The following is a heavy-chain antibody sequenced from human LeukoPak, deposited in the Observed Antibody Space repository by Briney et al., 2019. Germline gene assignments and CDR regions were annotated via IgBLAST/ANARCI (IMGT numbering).Heavy chain of an antibody. CDR3: ARLWFGELAPFDP. CDR2: IYYSGST. D-gene: IGHD3-10*01. CDR1: GGSISSSSYY. V-gene: IGHV4-39*01. J-gene: IGHJ5*02. Sequence: SETLSLTCTVSGGSISSSSYYWGWIRRPPGKGLEWIGSIYYSGSTYYNPSLKSRVTISVDTSKNQFSLKLSSVTAADTAVYYCARLWFGELAPFDPWGQGTLVTVSS.